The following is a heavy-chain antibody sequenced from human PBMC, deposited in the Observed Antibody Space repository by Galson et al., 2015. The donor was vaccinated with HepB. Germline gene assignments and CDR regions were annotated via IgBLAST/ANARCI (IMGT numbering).Heavy chain of an antibody. D-gene: IGHD2-2*01. CDR2: ISYDGSNK. V-gene: IGHV3-30-3*01. Sequence: SLRLSCAASGFTFSSYAMHWVRQAPGKGLECVAVISYDGSNKYYADSVKGRFTISRDNSKNTLYLQMNSLRAEDTAVYYCAREVVSGAFDIWGQGTMVTVSS. J-gene: IGHJ3*02. CDR3: AREVVSGAFDI. CDR1: GFTFSSYA.